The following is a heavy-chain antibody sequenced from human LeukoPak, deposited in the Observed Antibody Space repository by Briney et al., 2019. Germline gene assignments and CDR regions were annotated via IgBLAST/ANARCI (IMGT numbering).Heavy chain of an antibody. D-gene: IGHD2-21*02. V-gene: IGHV1-18*04. Sequence: ASVKVSCKASGYTFTSYGISWVRQAPGQGLEWMGWISAYNGNTNYAQKLQGRGTMTTDTSTSTAYMELRSLRSDETAVYYCARRPVTGGWFDPWGQGTLVTVSS. J-gene: IGHJ5*02. CDR3: ARRPVTGGWFDP. CDR1: GYTFTSYG. CDR2: ISAYNGNT.